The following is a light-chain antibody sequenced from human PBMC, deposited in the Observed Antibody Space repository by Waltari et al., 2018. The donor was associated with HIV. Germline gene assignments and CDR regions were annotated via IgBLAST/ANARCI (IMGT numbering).Light chain of an antibody. CDR2: GAS. CDR1: QSVSSN. V-gene: IGKV3-20*01. Sequence: EIVMTQSPATLSVSPGERATLSCRASQSVSSNLAWYQQKPGQTPRLLMYGASSRATGIPDRFSGSGSGTDFTLTISRLEPEDFAVYYCQQYDTPPFTFGPGTKVDIK. J-gene: IGKJ3*01. CDR3: QQYDTPPFT.